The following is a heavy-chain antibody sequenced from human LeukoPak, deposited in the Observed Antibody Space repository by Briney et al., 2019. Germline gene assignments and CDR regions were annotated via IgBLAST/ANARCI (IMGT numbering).Heavy chain of an antibody. CDR1: GFTFSSYA. V-gene: IGHV3-30-3*01. CDR3: ARVEFRLGYRDYYFDY. CDR2: ISYDGSNK. J-gene: IGHJ4*02. D-gene: IGHD5-18*01. Sequence: GGSLRLSCAASGFTFSSYAMHWVRQAPGKGLEWVAVISYDGSNKYYADSVKGRFTISRDNSKNTLYLQMNSLRAEDTAVYYCARVEFRLGYRDYYFDYWGQGTLVTVSS.